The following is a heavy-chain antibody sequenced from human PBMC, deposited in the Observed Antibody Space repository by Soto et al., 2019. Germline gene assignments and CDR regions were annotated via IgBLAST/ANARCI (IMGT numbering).Heavy chain of an antibody. CDR1: GFTYGAYA. CDR3: AKDPPGRHIIVVTALDC. D-gene: IGHD2-21*02. V-gene: IGHV3-23*01. Sequence: LQSGGGLVQPGGSLRLSCAGSGFTYGAYAMSWVRQAPGKGLEWVSSISGSGGNTFYADSVKGRFTISRDNSKNTLYQQMNSLRAEDTSVYYCAKDPPGRHIIVVTALDCWGQGTLVTVSA. J-gene: IGHJ4*02. CDR2: ISGSGGNT.